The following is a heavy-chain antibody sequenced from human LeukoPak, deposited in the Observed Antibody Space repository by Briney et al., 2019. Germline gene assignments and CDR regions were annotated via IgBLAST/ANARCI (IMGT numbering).Heavy chain of an antibody. D-gene: IGHD3-22*01. V-gene: IGHV3-21*06. Sequence: GGSLRLSCAASGFTLTKYSMNWVRQAPGKGLEWVSSISSSGNYMYYAESVKGRFTISRDNAKSSLSLQMSSLRAEDTAIYYSAAFVYDSRGYRSFDFWGQGTMVTVSS. CDR1: GFTLTKYS. J-gene: IGHJ3*01. CDR2: ISSSGNYM. CDR3: AAFVYDSRGYRSFDF.